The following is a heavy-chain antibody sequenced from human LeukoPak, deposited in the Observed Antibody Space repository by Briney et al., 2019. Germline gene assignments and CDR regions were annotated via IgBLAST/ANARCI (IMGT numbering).Heavy chain of an antibody. Sequence: GGSLRLSCAASGFTFSSYWMHWVRQAPGKGLVWVSRINSDGSSTSYADSVKGRFTISRDNAKNTLYLQMNSLRAEDTAVYYCARSVVVTAKGPCWGQGTLVTVSS. J-gene: IGHJ4*02. D-gene: IGHD2-21*02. CDR2: INSDGSST. V-gene: IGHV3-74*01. CDR1: GFTFSSYW. CDR3: ARSVVVTAKGPC.